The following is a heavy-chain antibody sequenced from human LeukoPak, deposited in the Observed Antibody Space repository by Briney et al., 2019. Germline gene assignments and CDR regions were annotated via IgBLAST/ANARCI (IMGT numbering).Heavy chain of an antibody. D-gene: IGHD1-14*01. Sequence: GGSLRLSCAASGFTFSTYWMSWVRQAPGKGLEWVGNIKQDGSEKYYVDSVKGRFTISRDNAKNSLYLQMNSLRAEDTAVYYCARVSRCALNRNPHYWGQGNLVTVSS. V-gene: IGHV3-7*03. CDR3: ARVSRCALNRNPHY. J-gene: IGHJ4*02. CDR2: IKQDGSEK. CDR1: GFTFSTYW.